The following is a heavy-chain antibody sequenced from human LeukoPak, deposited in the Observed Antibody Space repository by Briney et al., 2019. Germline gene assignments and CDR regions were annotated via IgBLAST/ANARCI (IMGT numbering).Heavy chain of an antibody. Sequence: GGSLRLSCVASGFTFGSFWMSWVRQAPGKGLEWVANIKQDGSEKYYVDSVKGRFTISRDKAKNSLYLQMNSLRVDDTAVYYCARDRISGFDSWGQGALVTVSS. V-gene: IGHV3-7*04. CDR3: ARDRISGFDS. D-gene: IGHD3-3*01. J-gene: IGHJ4*02. CDR2: IKQDGSEK. CDR1: GFTFGSFW.